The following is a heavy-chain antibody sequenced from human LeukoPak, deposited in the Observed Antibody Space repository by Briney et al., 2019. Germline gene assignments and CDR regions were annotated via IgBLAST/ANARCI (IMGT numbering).Heavy chain of an antibody. V-gene: IGHV3-48*01. D-gene: IGHD2-21*02. CDR2: ISGFSSAI. J-gene: IGHJ4*02. CDR1: GFTFGDYS. CDR3: AKSYCGGDCYPDYYFDY. Sequence: PGGSLRLSCAASGFTFGDYSMNWVRQAPGKGPEWVSYISGFSSAIYYADSVKGRFTISRDNAKNSLYLQMNSLRAEDTAVYYCAKSYCGGDCYPDYYFDYWGQGTLVTVSS.